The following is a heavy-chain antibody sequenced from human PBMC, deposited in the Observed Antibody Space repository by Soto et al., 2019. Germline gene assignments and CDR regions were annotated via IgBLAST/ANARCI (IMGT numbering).Heavy chain of an antibody. V-gene: IGHV3-23*01. Sequence: PGGSLRLSCAASGSPFNNYAMTWARQAPGKGLEWVSVITGGGTTYYTDSVKGRFTISRDNSKNTLFLQMNSLRVEDTALYYCARAQYGGNSVSGYWGQGTLVTVSS. CDR1: GSPFNNYA. D-gene: IGHD2-21*01. J-gene: IGHJ4*02. CDR3: ARAQYGGNSVSGY. CDR2: ITGGGTT.